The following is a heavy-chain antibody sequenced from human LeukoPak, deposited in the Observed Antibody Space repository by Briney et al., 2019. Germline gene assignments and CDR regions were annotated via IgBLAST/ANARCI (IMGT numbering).Heavy chain of an antibody. CDR2: IYYSGNT. CDR1: GDSINSSSYY. V-gene: IGHV4-39*07. D-gene: IGHD5-24*01. Sequence: PSETLSLTCTVSGDSINSSSYYWGWIRQPPGKGLEWIGSIYYSGNTYYNSSLKSRVTISVDTSKNQFSLKLSSVTAADTAVYYCARNARDGYNFHGMDVWGQGTTVTVSS. CDR3: ARNARDGYNFHGMDV. J-gene: IGHJ6*02.